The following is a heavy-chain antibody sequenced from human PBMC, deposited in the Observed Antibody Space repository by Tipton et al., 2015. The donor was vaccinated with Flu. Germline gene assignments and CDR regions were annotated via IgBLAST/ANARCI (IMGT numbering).Heavy chain of an antibody. J-gene: IGHJ5*02. CDR3: ARSTVTAPHFDT. CDR2: IFYSGST. D-gene: IGHD4-17*01. Sequence: TLSLTCTVSGGSLNSFYWSWIRQSPGKGLEWIGCIFYSGSTHYSPSLKNRVTISLDTSKNQFSLKLSSVTAADTATYYCARSTVTAPHFDTWGQGTLVTVSS. V-gene: IGHV4-39*01. CDR1: GGSLNSFY.